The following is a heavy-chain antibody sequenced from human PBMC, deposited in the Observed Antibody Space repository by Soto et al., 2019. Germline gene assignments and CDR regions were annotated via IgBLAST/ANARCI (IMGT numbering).Heavy chain of an antibody. Sequence: QVQLVQSGAEVKKPGASVKVSCKASGYSFTSYDINWVRQATGQGLEWMGWMNPNSGNTGYAQKFQGRVTMTRNTSISTAYMELSSLRSEDTSVYYCARVSMGSSSEDFQHWGQGTLVTVSS. CDR3: ARVSMGSSSEDFQH. D-gene: IGHD6-6*01. J-gene: IGHJ1*01. CDR2: MNPNSGNT. CDR1: GYSFTSYD. V-gene: IGHV1-8*01.